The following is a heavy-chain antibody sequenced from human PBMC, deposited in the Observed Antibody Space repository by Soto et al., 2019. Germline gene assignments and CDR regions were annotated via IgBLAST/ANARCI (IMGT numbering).Heavy chain of an antibody. CDR2: IYPDDSDT. CDR3: ASSVLVTSTMNYFDL. J-gene: IGHJ4*02. D-gene: IGHD2-8*02. Sequence: GESLKISCQASGYSFSNFWIAWVRQMPGEGLEWLGIIYPDDSDTRYSPSFLGQVTISAHKSIKTTYLQWSSLKASDTAIYFCASSVLVTSTMNYFDLWGQGTLVTVSS. CDR1: GYSFSNFW. V-gene: IGHV5-51*01.